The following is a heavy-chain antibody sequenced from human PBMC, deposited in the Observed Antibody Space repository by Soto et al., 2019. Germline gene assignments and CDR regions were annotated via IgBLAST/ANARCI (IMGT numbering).Heavy chain of an antibody. CDR2: LSGTGGTI. D-gene: IGHD3-10*01. CDR3: AKSLLDYYGSGTFYGVDV. J-gene: IGHJ6*02. CDR1: GFTFSSYA. V-gene: IGHV3-23*01. Sequence: EVQLLESGGGLVQPGGSLRLSCAASGFTFSSYAMSWVRQAPAKGLEWVSTLSGTGGTISYSDSVKGRFTISRVNAENTLYLQINSLRVEDTAVYFCAKSLLDYYGSGTFYGVDVWGQGTTVTVSS.